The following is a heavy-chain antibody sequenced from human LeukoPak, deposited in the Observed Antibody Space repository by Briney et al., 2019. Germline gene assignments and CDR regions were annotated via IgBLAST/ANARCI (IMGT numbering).Heavy chain of an antibody. CDR1: GYTFTGYY. CDR2: INPNSGGT. CDR3: ARVDSSGYYYASSFDY. D-gene: IGHD3-22*01. Sequence: GASVKVSRKASGYTFTGYYMHWVRQAPGQGLEWMGWINPNSGGTNYAQKFQGRVTMTRDTSISTAYMELSRLRSDDTAVYYCARVDSSGYYYASSFDYWGQGTLVTVSS. V-gene: IGHV1-2*02. J-gene: IGHJ4*02.